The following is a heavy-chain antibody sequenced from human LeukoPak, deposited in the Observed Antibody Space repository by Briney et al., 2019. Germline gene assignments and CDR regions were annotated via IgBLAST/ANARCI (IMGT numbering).Heavy chain of an antibody. CDR1: GYSFINNG. V-gene: IGHV1-18*01. Sequence: GASVKVSCKASGYSFINNGINWVRQAPGQGLEWMGWISPYNGNTNFAQKLQGRVTMTTDTSTSTAYLELRSLTFDDTAVYYCARGETRNDYSGQGTLVTVSS. D-gene: IGHD3-16*01. J-gene: IGHJ4*02. CDR3: ARGETRNDY. CDR2: ISPYNGNT.